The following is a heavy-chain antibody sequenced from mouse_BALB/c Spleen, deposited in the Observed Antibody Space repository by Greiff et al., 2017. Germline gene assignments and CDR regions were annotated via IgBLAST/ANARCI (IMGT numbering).Heavy chain of an antibody. CDR3: AREGDHYGPWFAY. V-gene: IGHV14-3*02. Sequence: EVQLQQSGAELVKPGASVKLSCTASGFNIKDTYMHWVKQRPEQGLEWIGRIDPANGNTKYDPKFQGKATITADTSSNTAYLQLSSLTSEDTAVYYCAREGDHYGPWFAYWGQGTLVTVSA. CDR2: IDPANGNT. J-gene: IGHJ3*01. D-gene: IGHD1-2*01. CDR1: GFNIKDTY.